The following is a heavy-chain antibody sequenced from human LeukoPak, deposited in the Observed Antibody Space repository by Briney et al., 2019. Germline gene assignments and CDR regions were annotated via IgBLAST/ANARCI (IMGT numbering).Heavy chain of an antibody. CDR1: GGSISSSSYY. CDR2: IYYSRST. D-gene: IGHD3-3*01. CDR3: ARGQNLYDFWSGYIY. V-gene: IGHV4-39*01. J-gene: IGHJ4*02. Sequence: SETLSLTCTVSGGSISSSSYYWGWIRQPPGKGLEWIGSIYYSRSTYYNPSLKSRVTISVDTSKNQFSLKLSSVTAADTAVYYCARGQNLYDFWSGYIYWGQGTLVTVSS.